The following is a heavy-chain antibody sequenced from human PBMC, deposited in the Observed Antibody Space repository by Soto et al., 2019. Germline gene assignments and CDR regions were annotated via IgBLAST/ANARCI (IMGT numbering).Heavy chain of an antibody. CDR1: GFTFSSAV. CDR3: AKSLDIHYKNWFDP. V-gene: IGHV3-23*01. CDR2: ISDTGTRT. J-gene: IGHJ5*02. D-gene: IGHD4-4*01. Sequence: GGSLRLSCVAAGFTFSSAVMNWVRQAPGKGLEWVSIISDTGTRTHYADSVKGRFTISRDNSKNTLYLDMNSLRAEDTAVYYCAKSLDIHYKNWFDPWGQGTLATVSS.